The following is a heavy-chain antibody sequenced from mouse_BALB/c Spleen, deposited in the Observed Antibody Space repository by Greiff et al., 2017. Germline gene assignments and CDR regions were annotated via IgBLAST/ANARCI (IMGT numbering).Heavy chain of an antibody. CDR2: ISSGSSTI. V-gene: IGHV5-17*02. CDR3: ARSNHYYAMDY. Sequence: EVMLVESGGGLVQPGGSRKLSCAASGFTFSSFGMHWVRQAPEKGLEWVAYISSGSSTIYYADTVKGRFTISRDNPKNTLFLQMTSLRSEDTAMYYCARSNHYYAMDYWGQGTSVTVSS. CDR1: GFTFSSFG. J-gene: IGHJ4*01.